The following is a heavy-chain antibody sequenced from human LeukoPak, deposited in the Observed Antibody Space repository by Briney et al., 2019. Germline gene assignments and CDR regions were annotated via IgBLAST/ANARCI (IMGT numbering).Heavy chain of an antibody. CDR1: GYTLTELS. D-gene: IGHD3-10*01. Sequence: ASVKVSCKVSGYTLTELSMHWVRQAPGKGLEWMGGFDPEDGKTIYAQKFQGRVTMTEDTSTDTAYMELSSLRSEDTAVYYCATAPRLLWFGEYPLYYWGQGTLVTVSS. CDR3: ATAPRLLWFGEYPLYY. J-gene: IGHJ4*02. V-gene: IGHV1-24*01. CDR2: FDPEDGKT.